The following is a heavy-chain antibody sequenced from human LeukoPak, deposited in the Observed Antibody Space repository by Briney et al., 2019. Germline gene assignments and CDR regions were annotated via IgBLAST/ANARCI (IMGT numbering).Heavy chain of an antibody. CDR2: ISGYNGDT. Sequence: ASVKVSCKASGYTFTSYGINWVRQAPGQGLEWMGWISGYNGDTNYAQKFQGRVTMTTDTSTNTAYMDLRRLRSDDTAVYYCAKDRYCSSTSCYSVFDYWGQGTLVTVSS. CDR3: AKDRYCSSTSCYSVFDY. J-gene: IGHJ4*02. CDR1: GYTFTSYG. V-gene: IGHV1-18*01. D-gene: IGHD2-2*01.